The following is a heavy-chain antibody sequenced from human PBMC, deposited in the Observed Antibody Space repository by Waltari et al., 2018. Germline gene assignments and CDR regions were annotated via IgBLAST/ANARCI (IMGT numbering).Heavy chain of an antibody. D-gene: IGHD1-7*01. V-gene: IGHV1-2*06. CDR3: ARDLEGWNYENLIDY. CDR1: GYTFTGYY. Sequence: QVQLVQSGAEVKKPGASVKVSCKASGYTFTGYYMHWVRQAPGQGLEWMGRINPNSGGTNYAQKFQGRVTMTRDTSISTAYMELSRLRSDDTAVYYCARDLEGWNYENLIDYWGQGTLVTVSS. CDR2: INPNSGGT. J-gene: IGHJ4*02.